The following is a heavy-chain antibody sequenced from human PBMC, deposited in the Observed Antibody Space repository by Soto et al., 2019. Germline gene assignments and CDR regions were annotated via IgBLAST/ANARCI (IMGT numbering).Heavy chain of an antibody. Sequence: EVQLVESGGGLVQPGGSLRLSCAASGFTFGSYWMHWVRQAPGKGLVWVSRINRDGSNTNYADSVKGRFTISRDNAKNTLYLQMNSLRAEDTAVYYCAVAVAGPTAIGYWGQGTLVTVSS. CDR3: AVAVAGPTAIGY. CDR1: GFTFGSYW. CDR2: INRDGSNT. D-gene: IGHD6-19*01. V-gene: IGHV3-74*01. J-gene: IGHJ4*02.